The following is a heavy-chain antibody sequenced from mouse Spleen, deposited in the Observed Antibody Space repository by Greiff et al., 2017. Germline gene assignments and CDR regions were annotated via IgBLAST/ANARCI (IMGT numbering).Heavy chain of an antibody. D-gene: IGHD1-1*01. J-gene: IGHJ4*01. CDR3: ARLNTTAMDY. CDR1: GFTFSSYA. V-gene: IGHV5-9-3*01. CDR2: ISSGGSYT. Sequence: EVKVVESGGGLVKPGGSLKLSCAASGFTFSSYAMSWVRQTPEKRLEWVATISSGGSYTYYPDSVKGRFTISRDNAKNTLYLQMSSLRSEDTAMYYCARLNTTAMDYWGQGTSVTVSS.